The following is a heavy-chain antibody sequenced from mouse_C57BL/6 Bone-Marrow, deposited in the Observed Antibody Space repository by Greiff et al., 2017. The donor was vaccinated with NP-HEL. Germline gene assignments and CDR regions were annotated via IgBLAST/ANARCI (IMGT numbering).Heavy chain of an antibody. CDR2: IYPGSGST. Sequence: VKLQQPGAELVKPGASVKMSCKASGYTFTSSWITWVKQRPGQGLEWIGDIYPGSGSTNYNEKFKSKATLTVDTSSSTAYMQLSSLTSEDSAVYYCARPRDYEYDNYWGQGTTLTVSS. CDR3: ARPRDYEYDNY. CDR1: GYTFTSSW. D-gene: IGHD2-4*01. V-gene: IGHV1-55*01. J-gene: IGHJ2*01.